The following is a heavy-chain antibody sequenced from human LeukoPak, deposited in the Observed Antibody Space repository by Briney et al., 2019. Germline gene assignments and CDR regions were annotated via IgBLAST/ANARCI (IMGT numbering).Heavy chain of an antibody. CDR2: INQSGTT. CDR1: GGSFRDYY. CDR3: ARRAPRTYYYDSSGYVPGTFDY. J-gene: IGHJ4*02. D-gene: IGHD3-22*01. V-gene: IGHV4-34*01. Sequence: PSETLSLTCAVFGGSFRDYYWSWVRQPPGKGLEWIGEINQSGTTNYNPSLKSRVTITVDKSKNQFSLKLSSVTAADTAVYYCARRAPRTYYYDSSGYVPGTFDYWGQGTLVTVSS.